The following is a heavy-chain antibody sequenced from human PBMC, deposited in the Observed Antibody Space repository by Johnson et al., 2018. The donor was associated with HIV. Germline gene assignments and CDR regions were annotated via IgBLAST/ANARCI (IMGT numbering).Heavy chain of an antibody. J-gene: IGHJ3*02. D-gene: IGHD3-22*01. CDR3: ARVVAFKVRDLYYYDSSGSNDAFDI. Sequence: QVQLVESGGGVVQPGRSLRLSCVASGFTFSTYAMHWVRQAPGKGLEWVTIISYDGSNKFYADSVKGRFTISRDNSKNTLYLQMNSLRVEDTAVYYCARVVAFKVRDLYYYDSSGSNDAFDIWGQGTLVTVSS. CDR1: GFTFSTYA. CDR2: ISYDGSNK. V-gene: IGHV3-30-3*01.